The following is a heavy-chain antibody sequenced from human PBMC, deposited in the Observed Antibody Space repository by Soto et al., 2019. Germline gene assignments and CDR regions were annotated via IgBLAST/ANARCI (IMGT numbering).Heavy chain of an antibody. V-gene: IGHV4-61*01. CDR3: ARGQEGMDV. Sequence: QVQLQESGPGLVKPSETLSLTCTVSGGSVSSGSYYWSWIRQPPGKGLEWIGYIYYSGSTNYNPSLKSRVTISVDTSKNQFSLKLSSVTAADTAVYYCARGQEGMDVWGKGTTVTGSS. CDR1: GGSVSSGSYY. J-gene: IGHJ6*04. CDR2: IYYSGST.